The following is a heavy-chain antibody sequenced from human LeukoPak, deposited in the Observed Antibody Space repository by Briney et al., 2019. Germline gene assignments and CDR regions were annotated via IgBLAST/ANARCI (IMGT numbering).Heavy chain of an antibody. CDR3: AREYYYGSGSYDYYYGMDV. CDR1: GFTLSSYC. D-gene: IGHD3-10*01. V-gene: IGHV3-33*01. CDR2: IWDDGSNK. J-gene: IGHJ6*04. Sequence: WGSPRLSCAASGFTLSSYCMHWGRPAPGQGVGWVAGIWDDGSNKYYADSVKGRFTISRDNSENTLYLQMNSLRAEDTAVYYCAREYYYGSGSYDYYYGMDVWGKGTTVTVSS.